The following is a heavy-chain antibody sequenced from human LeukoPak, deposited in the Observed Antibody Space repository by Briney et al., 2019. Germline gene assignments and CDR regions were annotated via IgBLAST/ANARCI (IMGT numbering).Heavy chain of an antibody. CDR1: GFSFYSYW. Sequence: GGSLRLSCVASGFSFYSYWMNWVRQAPGRGLEWVANINHDATEKYYVDSVKGRFTTSRDNAKKSLYLQMNRLRADDTAVYHCARVRSAAAGPLDYWGQGTLVTVSS. J-gene: IGHJ4*02. V-gene: IGHV3-7*01. D-gene: IGHD6-13*01. CDR2: INHDATEK. CDR3: ARVRSAAAGPLDY.